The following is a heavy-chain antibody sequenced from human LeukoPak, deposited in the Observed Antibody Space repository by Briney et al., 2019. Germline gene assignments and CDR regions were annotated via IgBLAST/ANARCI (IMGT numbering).Heavy chain of an antibody. D-gene: IGHD3-22*01. CDR3: ARDLDSSGYYPYYYYGMDV. V-gene: IGHV3-21*01. CDR1: GFTFSSYA. CDR2: ISSSSSYI. Sequence: GGSLRLSCAASGFTFSSYAMHWVRQAPGKGLEWVSSISSSSSYIYYADSVKGRFTISRDNAKNSLYLQMNSLRAEDTAVYYCARDLDSSGYYPYYYYGMDVWGQGTTVTVSS. J-gene: IGHJ6*02.